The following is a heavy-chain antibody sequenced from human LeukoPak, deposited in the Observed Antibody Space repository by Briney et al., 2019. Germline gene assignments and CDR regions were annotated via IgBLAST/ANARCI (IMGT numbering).Heavy chain of an antibody. D-gene: IGHD3-10*01. Sequence: ASVKVSCKASGYTFTSYGISWVRQAPGQGLEWMGWISAYNGNTNYAQKLQGRVTMTTDTSTSTAYMELRSLRSDDTAVYYCARDRYFGPWFGESPRYWGQGTLVTVSS. CDR2: ISAYNGNT. J-gene: IGHJ4*02. CDR1: GYTFTSYG. CDR3: ARDRYFGPWFGESPRY. V-gene: IGHV1-18*01.